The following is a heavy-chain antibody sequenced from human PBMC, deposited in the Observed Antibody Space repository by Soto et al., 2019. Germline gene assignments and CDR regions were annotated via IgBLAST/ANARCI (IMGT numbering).Heavy chain of an antibody. J-gene: IGHJ6*03. Sequence: SETMCLTCTVSGVSISSYYWSWIRQTPGKGLEWIGYIYYSGSTNYNPSLKSRVTISVDTSKNQLSLKLSSVTAADTAVYYCARYRIAYCSSISCYADYYYMDVWGKGTTVTVSS. CDR2: IYYSGST. CDR1: GVSISSYY. D-gene: IGHD2-2*01. V-gene: IGHV4-59*01. CDR3: ARYRIAYCSSISCYADYYYMDV.